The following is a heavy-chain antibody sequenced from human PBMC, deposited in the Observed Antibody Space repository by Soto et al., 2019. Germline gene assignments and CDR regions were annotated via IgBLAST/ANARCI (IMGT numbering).Heavy chain of an antibody. CDR3: ARERQKGYFDL. Sequence: PSETLSLTCTVSGGSISSYYWSWIRQPPGKGLEWIGYIYYSGSTNYNPSLKSRVTISVDTSKNQFSLKLSSVTAADTAVYYCARERQKGYFDLWGRGTLVTVSS. V-gene: IGHV4-59*01. CDR1: GGSISSYY. CDR2: IYYSGST. J-gene: IGHJ2*01.